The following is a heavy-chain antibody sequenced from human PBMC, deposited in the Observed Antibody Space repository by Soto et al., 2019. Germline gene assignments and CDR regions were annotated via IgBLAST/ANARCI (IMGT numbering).Heavy chain of an antibody. J-gene: IGHJ4*02. D-gene: IGHD4-17*01. Sequence: SETLSLTCTVSGGSISSYYWSWIRQPPGKGLEWIGYIYYSGSTNYNPSLKSRVTISVDTSKNQFSLKLSSVTAADTAVYYCARLEDDYGEESGGAHFDYWGQGTLVTVSS. V-gene: IGHV4-59*08. CDR2: IYYSGST. CDR3: ARLEDDYGEESGGAHFDY. CDR1: GGSISSYY.